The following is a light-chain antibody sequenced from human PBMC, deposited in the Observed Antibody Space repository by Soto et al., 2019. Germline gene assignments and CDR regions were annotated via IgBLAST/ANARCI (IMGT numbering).Light chain of an antibody. V-gene: IGKV3-20*01. Sequence: EIVMTQSPATLSVSRGETATLSCRANQAISSNLAWYQQKPGQAPRLLIYGASSRATGIPDRFSGSGSGTDFTLTISRLEPEDFVVYYCQQYGSPPQTFGQGTKVDIK. CDR3: QQYGSPPQT. J-gene: IGKJ1*01. CDR1: QAISSN. CDR2: GAS.